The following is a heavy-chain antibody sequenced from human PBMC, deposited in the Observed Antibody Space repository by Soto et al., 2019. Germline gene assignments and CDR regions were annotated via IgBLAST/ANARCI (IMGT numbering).Heavy chain of an antibody. J-gene: IGHJ4*02. Sequence: QVQVQESGPGLVKPSGTLSLTCVVSGGSISTNNWWSWVRKPPGKGLEWIGEVHHGGSTNYNAALKSRVTVSLDKSKNQFSLNLNSVTAADTAVYYCARLYGDDEDYWGQGTLVTVSS. D-gene: IGHD4-17*01. CDR3: ARLYGDDEDY. V-gene: IGHV4-4*02. CDR2: VHHGGST. CDR1: GGSISTNNW.